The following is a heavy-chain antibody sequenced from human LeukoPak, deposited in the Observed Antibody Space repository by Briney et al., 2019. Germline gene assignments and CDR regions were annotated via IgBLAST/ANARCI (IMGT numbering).Heavy chain of an antibody. CDR2: ISAYNGNT. CDR1: GYTFTSYG. CDR3: ARVPRYSGSSYYFDY. Sequence: ASVKVSCKASGYTFTSYGISWVRQAPGQGLEWMGWISAYNGNTNYAQKLQGRVTMTTDTSTSTVYMELSSLRSEDTAVYYCARVPRYSGSSYYFDYWGQGTLVTVSS. D-gene: IGHD1-26*01. V-gene: IGHV1-18*01. J-gene: IGHJ4*02.